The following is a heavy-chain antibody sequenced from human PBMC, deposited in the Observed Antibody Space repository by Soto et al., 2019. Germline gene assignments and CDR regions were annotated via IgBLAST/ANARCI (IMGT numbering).Heavy chain of an antibody. Sequence: ASVKVSCKASGYMFTNYYIYWVRQAPGQGLEYIGIINPGGGATDYAQKFQGRVTMTRDTSTSTVYMELSSLRYEDTAVYYCARDSTEWGSNWFDPWGQGTLVTVSS. J-gene: IGHJ5*02. CDR3: ARDSTEWGSNWFDP. D-gene: IGHD1-26*01. CDR2: INPGGGAT. CDR1: GYMFTNYY. V-gene: IGHV1-46*01.